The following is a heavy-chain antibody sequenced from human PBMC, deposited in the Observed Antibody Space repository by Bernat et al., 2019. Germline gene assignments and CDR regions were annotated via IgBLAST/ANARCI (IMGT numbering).Heavy chain of an antibody. CDR2: IYYSGST. CDR3: ARGAATLSGLDFDS. D-gene: IGHD3-9*01. J-gene: IGHJ4*02. Sequence: QLQLQESGPGLVKPSETLSLTCTVSGGSISSSSFYWGWVRQPPEKGLEWIGNIYYSGSTYSNPSLKSRVTISGDTSKNQFSLTLSSVTAADTALYYCARGAATLSGLDFDSWGQGALVTVSS. V-gene: IGHV4-39*01. CDR1: GGSISSSSFY.